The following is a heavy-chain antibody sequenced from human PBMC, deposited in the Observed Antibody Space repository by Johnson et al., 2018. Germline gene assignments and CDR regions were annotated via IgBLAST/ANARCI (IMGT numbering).Heavy chain of an antibody. CDR2: IKSKTDGGTT. J-gene: IGHJ6*03. CDR3: AKESTARRGTYYYYMDV. CDR1: GFTFSNAW. V-gene: IGHV3-15*07. Sequence: EVQLLESGGGLVKPGGSLRLSCAASGFTFSNAWLNWVRQAPGKGLEWVGRIKSKTDGGTTDYAAPVKGRFTISRDDSKNTLYLQMNSLRAEDTAVYYCAKESTARRGTYYYYMDVWGKGTTVTVSS. D-gene: IGHD2-2*01.